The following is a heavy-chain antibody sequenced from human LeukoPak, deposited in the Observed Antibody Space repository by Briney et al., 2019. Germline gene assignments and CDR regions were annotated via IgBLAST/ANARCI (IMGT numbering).Heavy chain of an antibody. CDR2: INAGNGNT. Sequence: GASVKVSCKASGYTFTSYAMHWVRQAPGQRLEWMGWINAGNGNTKYSQKFQGRVTITRDTSASTAYMELSSLRSEDTAVYYCARASSSSWSYDAFDVWGQGTMVTVSS. CDR1: GYTFTSYA. D-gene: IGHD6-13*01. J-gene: IGHJ3*01. V-gene: IGHV1-3*01. CDR3: ARASSSSWSYDAFDV.